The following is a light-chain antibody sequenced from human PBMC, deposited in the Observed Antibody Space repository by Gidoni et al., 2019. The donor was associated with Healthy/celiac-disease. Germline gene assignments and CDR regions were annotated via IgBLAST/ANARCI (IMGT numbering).Light chain of an antibody. V-gene: IGKV3-11*01. CDR2: DAS. CDR1: QSVSSY. CDR3: QQRSNWPWT. Sequence: EIVLTQSPATLSLSPGERATLSCRASQSVSSYLAWYQQKPGQAPRLLIYDASNRATGIPARFSGSGSGTEFTITISSLEPEDFAVYYCQQRSNWPWTFGQGTKVEIK. J-gene: IGKJ1*01.